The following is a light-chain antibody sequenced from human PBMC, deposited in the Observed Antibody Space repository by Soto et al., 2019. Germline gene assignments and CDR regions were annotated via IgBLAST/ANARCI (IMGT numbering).Light chain of an antibody. CDR3: MQALQTPYT. Sequence: DIVMTQSPLSLPVTPGEPASISCRSSQSLLHSNGYNYLDWYLQKPGQSPPLLIYLGSYRASGVRDRFSGSGSGTEFTLKISRVEAEDVGVYYCMQALQTPYTFGQGTKLEIK. J-gene: IGKJ2*01. V-gene: IGKV2-28*01. CDR1: QSLLHSNGYNY. CDR2: LGS.